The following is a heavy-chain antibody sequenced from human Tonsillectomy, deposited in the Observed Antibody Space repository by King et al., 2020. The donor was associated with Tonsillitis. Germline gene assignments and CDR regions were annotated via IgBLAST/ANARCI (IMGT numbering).Heavy chain of an antibody. J-gene: IGHJ4*02. CDR2: ISGHGGST. CDR1: GFTFSSYA. Sequence: VQLVESGGGLVQPGESLRLSCAASGFTFSSYAMSWVRQAPGKGLEWVSTISGHGGSTYSADSVRGRFTVSRDNSKNTLYLQMNSLRAKDTAVYYCATRPYTMRWYGGGYFDQWGQGALVTVSS. D-gene: IGHD3-10*01. V-gene: IGHV3-23*04. CDR3: ATRPYTMRWYGGGYFDQ.